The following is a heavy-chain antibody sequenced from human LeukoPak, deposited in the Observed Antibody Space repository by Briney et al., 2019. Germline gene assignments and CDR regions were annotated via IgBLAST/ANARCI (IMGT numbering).Heavy chain of an antibody. CDR2: IYSGGST. D-gene: IGHD6-19*01. J-gene: IGHJ4*02. CDR1: GFTVSSNY. Sequence: GGSLRLSCAASGFTVSSNYMSWVRQAPGKGLEWVSVIYSGGSTYYADSVKGLFTISRDKSKNTLYLQMNSLRAEDTAVYYCARLYSSGWYYFDYWGQGTLVTVSS. CDR3: ARLYSSGWYYFDY. V-gene: IGHV3-53*01.